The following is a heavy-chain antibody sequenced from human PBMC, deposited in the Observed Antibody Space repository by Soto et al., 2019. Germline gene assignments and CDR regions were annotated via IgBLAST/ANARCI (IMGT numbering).Heavy chain of an antibody. Sequence: QVQLQESGPGLVKPSQTLSLTCTVSGGSISSGDYYWSWIRQPPGKGLEWIGYIYYSGSTYYNTSRKSRVIISVDTSKNQFSLKLSSVTAADTAVYYCARAMVVTQNWFDPWGQGTLVTVSS. D-gene: IGHD2-21*02. CDR2: IYYSGST. J-gene: IGHJ5*02. V-gene: IGHV4-30-4*01. CDR1: GGSISSGDYY. CDR3: ARAMVVTQNWFDP.